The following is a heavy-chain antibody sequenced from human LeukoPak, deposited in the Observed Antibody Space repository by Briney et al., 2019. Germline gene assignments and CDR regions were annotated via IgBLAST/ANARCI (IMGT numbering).Heavy chain of an antibody. V-gene: IGHV1-69*01. CDR2: IIPIFGTA. J-gene: IGHJ3*02. CDR3: ARVEIFVAPDETSYDAFDI. D-gene: IGHD3-9*01. CDR1: GGTFSRYA. Sequence: SVKVSCKASGGTFSRYAISWVPQAPGQGRECMGGIIPIFGTANYAQEFQCRVTITADESPSTAYMEVSSLRYEDTAVYYCARVEIFVAPDETSYDAFDIWGQGTMVTVSS.